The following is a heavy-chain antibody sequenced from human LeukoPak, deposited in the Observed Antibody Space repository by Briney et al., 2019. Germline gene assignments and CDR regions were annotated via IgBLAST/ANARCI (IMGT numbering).Heavy chain of an antibody. CDR2: INPSGVST. CDR1: GYTFSSYY. J-gene: IGHJ5*02. D-gene: IGHD4-23*01. Sequence: ASVKVSCTASGYTFSSYYMHWVRQAPGQGLEWMGIINPSGVSTSYAQKFQGRVTMTRDMSTSTDYMGLSSLRSEDTAVYNCARDNSVEDTAWWFDPWGQGTLVTVSS. CDR3: ARDNSVEDTAWWFDP. V-gene: IGHV1-46*01.